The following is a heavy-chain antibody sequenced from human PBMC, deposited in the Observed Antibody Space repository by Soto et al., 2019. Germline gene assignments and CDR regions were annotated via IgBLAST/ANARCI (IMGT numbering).Heavy chain of an antibody. D-gene: IGHD2-15*01. J-gene: IGHJ3*02. V-gene: IGHV4-31*03. Sequence: PSETLSLTCTVSGGSISSGGYYWSWIRQHPGKGLEWIGYIYYYGTTYSNPSLKSRVTISVDTSKSQFSLKLSSVTAADKAVYYCARKIRYCSGGSCYGRAFDIWGQGTMVTVSS. CDR1: GGSISSGGYY. CDR2: IYYYGTT. CDR3: ARKIRYCSGGSCYGRAFDI.